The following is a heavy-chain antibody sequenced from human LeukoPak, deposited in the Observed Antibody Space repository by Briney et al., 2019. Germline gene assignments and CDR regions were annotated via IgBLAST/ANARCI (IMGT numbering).Heavy chain of an antibody. J-gene: IGHJ4*02. D-gene: IGHD5-12*01. V-gene: IGHV3-23*01. CDR2: ISGSGGST. CDR3: AKHRVKRGYDSFDY. Sequence: GGSVTLLCAASGFTFSSYAMSWVRQAPGKGLEGVSAISGSGGSTYYADSVKGRITISRDNSKNTLYLQMNSLRAEDTAVYYCAKHRVKRGYDSFDYWGQGTLVTVSS. CDR1: GFTFSSYA.